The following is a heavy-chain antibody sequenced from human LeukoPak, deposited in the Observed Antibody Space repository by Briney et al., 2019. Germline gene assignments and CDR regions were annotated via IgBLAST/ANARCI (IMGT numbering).Heavy chain of an antibody. CDR1: GFTFSSYA. V-gene: IGHV3-48*04. Sequence: PGGSLRLSCAASGFTFSSYAMSWVRQAPGKGLEWVSYISLSSNTIYYADSVKGRFTISRDNAKNSLYLQMNSLRAEDTALYYCAADGDVVVPAAWDIWGQGTMVTVSS. D-gene: IGHD2-2*01. CDR3: AADGDVVVPAAWDI. J-gene: IGHJ3*02. CDR2: ISLSSNTI.